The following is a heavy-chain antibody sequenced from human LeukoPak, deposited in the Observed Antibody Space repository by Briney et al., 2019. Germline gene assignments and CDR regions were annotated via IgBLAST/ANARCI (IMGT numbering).Heavy chain of an antibody. V-gene: IGHV4-39*07. CDR1: GGSISSSSYY. CDR3: ARDSGRWLQFWVDRAPWYYFDY. Sequence: SSETLSLTCTVSGGSISSSSYYWGWIRQPPGKGLEWIGSIYYSGSTYYNPSLKSRVTISVDTSKNQFSLKLSSVTAADTAVYYCARDSGRWLQFWVDRAPWYYFDYWGQGTLVTVSS. D-gene: IGHD5-24*01. J-gene: IGHJ4*02. CDR2: IYYSGST.